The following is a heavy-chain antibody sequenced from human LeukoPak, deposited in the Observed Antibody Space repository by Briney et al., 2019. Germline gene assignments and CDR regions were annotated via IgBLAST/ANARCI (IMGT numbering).Heavy chain of an antibody. J-gene: IGHJ4*02. V-gene: IGHV4-61*02. CDR3: AKDLGGDYYDSSGYYYWDLRVGYFDY. Sequence: SETLSLTCSVSGGSISSGSYYWSWIRQPAGKGLEWIGRIYTTENTNYHPSLKSRVTISLDTSKNQFSLKLSSVTAADTAVYYCAKDLGGDYYDSSGYYYWDLRVGYFDYWGQGTLVTVSS. D-gene: IGHD3-22*01. CDR1: GGSISSGSYY. CDR2: IYTTENT.